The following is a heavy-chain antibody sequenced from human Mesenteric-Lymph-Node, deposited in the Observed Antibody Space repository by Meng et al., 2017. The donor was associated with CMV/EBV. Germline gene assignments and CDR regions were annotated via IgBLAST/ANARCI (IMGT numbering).Heavy chain of an antibody. V-gene: IGHV4-59*08. Sequence: SETLSLTCTVSGGSISSYYWSWIRQPPGKGLEWIGYIYYSGSTYYNPSLKSRVTISVDTSKNQFSLKLSSVTAADTAVYYCARGRGAAGDYWGQGTLVTVSS. CDR3: ARGRGAAGDY. CDR1: GGSISSYY. J-gene: IGHJ4*02. CDR2: IYYSGST. D-gene: IGHD6-13*01.